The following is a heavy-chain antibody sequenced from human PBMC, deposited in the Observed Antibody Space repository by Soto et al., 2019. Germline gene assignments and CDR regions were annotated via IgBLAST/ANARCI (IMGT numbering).Heavy chain of an antibody. Sequence: QVQLVESGGGVVRPGRSLRLSCAASGFTFSSYGMHWVRQAPGKGLEWVAVISYDGSNKYYADSVKGRFTISRDNSKNTLYLQMNSLRAEDTAVYYCAKDRSSGWYDGHYFDYWGQGTLVTVSS. CDR3: AKDRSSGWYDGHYFDY. D-gene: IGHD6-19*01. CDR1: GFTFSSYG. V-gene: IGHV3-30*18. J-gene: IGHJ4*02. CDR2: ISYDGSNK.